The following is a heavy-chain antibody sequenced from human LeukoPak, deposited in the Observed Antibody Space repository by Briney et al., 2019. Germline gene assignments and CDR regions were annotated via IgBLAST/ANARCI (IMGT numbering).Heavy chain of an antibody. D-gene: IGHD1-14*01. J-gene: IGHJ6*02. CDR3: NTAGIV. V-gene: IGHV3-30*03. CDR1: GFTFSSYG. CDR2: ISYDGSNK. Sequence: PGGSLRLSCAASGFTFSSYGMHWVRQAPGKGLEWVAVISYDGSNKYYADSVKGRFTISRDNSKNTLYLQMNSLRAEDTAVYYCNTAGIVWGQGTTVTVSS.